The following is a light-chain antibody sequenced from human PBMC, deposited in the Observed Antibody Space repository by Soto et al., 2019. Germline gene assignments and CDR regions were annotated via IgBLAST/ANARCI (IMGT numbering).Light chain of an antibody. V-gene: IGLV3-1*01. CDR1: KLGEKY. J-gene: IGLJ2*01. Sequence: SYELTQPPSVSVSPGQPARITCSGDKLGEKYACWYQQRPGQSPVLVIYQDNKRPSGIPERFSGSNSGNTATLTISGTQAMDEADYYCQAWDSSTAVFGGGTKLTVL. CDR3: QAWDSSTAV. CDR2: QDN.